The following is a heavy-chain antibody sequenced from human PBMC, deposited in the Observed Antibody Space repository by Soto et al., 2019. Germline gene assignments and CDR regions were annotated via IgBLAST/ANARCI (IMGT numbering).Heavy chain of an antibody. J-gene: IGHJ5*02. V-gene: IGHV1-18*01. CDR2: IATYNSNR. D-gene: IGHD3-10*01. Sequence: HLVQPGPEVKKPGASVSVSCRTSGDTFTNFGLSWVRQAPGQGLEWMGWIATYNSNRNYAQKFQGRLTLTTDTSTSTAYMELKSLGYDDTAVYYCARVVRGVVNWFDPWGQGTLVTVSS. CDR3: ARVVRGVVNWFDP. CDR1: GDTFTNFG.